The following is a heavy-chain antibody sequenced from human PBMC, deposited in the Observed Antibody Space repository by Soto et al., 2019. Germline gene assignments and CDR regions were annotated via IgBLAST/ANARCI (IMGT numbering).Heavy chain of an antibody. CDR3: AKDRVSNAFTPTISDY. CDR1: GFTFSRYW. CDR2: TNGDGSST. V-gene: IGHV3-74*01. Sequence: GGSLRLSCAASGFTFSRYWMHWVRQPPGKGLVWVSRTNGDGSSTNYADSVKGRFTISRDNAKNTLYLQMNSLRAEDTAVYYCAKDRVSNAFTPTISDYWGQGALVTVSS. D-gene: IGHD1-26*01. J-gene: IGHJ4*02.